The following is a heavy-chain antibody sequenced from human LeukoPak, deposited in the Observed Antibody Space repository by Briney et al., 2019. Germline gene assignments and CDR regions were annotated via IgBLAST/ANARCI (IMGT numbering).Heavy chain of an antibody. V-gene: IGHV2-70*11. CDR3: ARGSSSSNFYYYYYMDV. Sequence: SGPTLVNPTQTLTLTCTFSGFSLSTSGMCVSWIRQPPGKALEWLARIDWDDDKYYSTSLKTRLTISKDTSKNQVVLTMTNMDPVDTATYYCARGSSSSNFYYYYYMDVWGKGTTVTVSS. J-gene: IGHJ6*03. CDR2: IDWDDDK. D-gene: IGHD6-6*01. CDR1: GFSLSTSGMC.